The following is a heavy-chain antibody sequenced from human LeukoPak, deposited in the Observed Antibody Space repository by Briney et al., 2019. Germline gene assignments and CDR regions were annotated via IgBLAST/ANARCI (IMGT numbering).Heavy chain of an antibody. CDR2: IYHSGST. J-gene: IGHJ4*02. D-gene: IGHD3-10*01. CDR1: GYSLSSGYY. Sequence: PSETLSLTCAVSGYSLSSGYYCGWIRPPPGKGLEWIGSIYHSGSTYYNPSLKSRVTKSVDTPKNQFSLKLSSVTAADAAVYYCGRDRGPLRFHSFDYWGQGTLVTVSS. V-gene: IGHV4-38-2*02. CDR3: GRDRGPLRFHSFDY.